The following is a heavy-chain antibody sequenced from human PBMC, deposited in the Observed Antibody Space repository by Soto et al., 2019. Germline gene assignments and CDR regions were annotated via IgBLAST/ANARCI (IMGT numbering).Heavy chain of an antibody. Sequence: QVQLVQSGAEVQNPGASVKVSCKASGYTFTRYGIGWARQAPGQGLEWMGWINTYNGNTNYAQNVQGRVTLTTDTSTSTAYMGLRSLRSNDTAIYYCAMVDVYVTPSPQDVWGQGTTVIVSS. CDR1: GYTFTRYG. J-gene: IGHJ6*02. CDR3: AMVDVYVTPSPQDV. CDR2: INTYNGNT. D-gene: IGHD3-16*01. V-gene: IGHV1-18*01.